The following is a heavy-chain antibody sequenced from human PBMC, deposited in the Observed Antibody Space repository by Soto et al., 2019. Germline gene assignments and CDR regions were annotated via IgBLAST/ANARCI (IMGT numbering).Heavy chain of an antibody. Sequence: SETLSLTCTVSGGSVSSGSYYWSWIRQPPGKGLEWIGYIYYSGSTNYNPSLKSRVTISVDTSKNQFSLKLSSVTAADTAVYYCARGRIMITFGGVIDYYYYGMDVWGQGTTVTVSS. CDR3: ARGRIMITFGGVIDYYYYGMDV. D-gene: IGHD3-16*02. J-gene: IGHJ6*02. CDR1: GGSVSSGSYY. CDR2: IYYSGST. V-gene: IGHV4-61*01.